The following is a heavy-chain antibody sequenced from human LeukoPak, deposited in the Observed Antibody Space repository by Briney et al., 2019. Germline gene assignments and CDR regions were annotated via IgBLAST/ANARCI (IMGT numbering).Heavy chain of an antibody. V-gene: IGHV3-30*02. Sequence: GGSLRLSCAASGFTFSNCIIHWVRQLPGKGLEWVSLIRYDGSSKYYADSVRGRFTISRDNSKNTLYLQMNSLRAEDTAVYYCARYSGNYGLDYWGQGTLVTVSS. CDR1: GFTFSNCI. CDR3: ARYSGNYGLDY. D-gene: IGHD4-17*01. J-gene: IGHJ4*02. CDR2: IRYDGSSK.